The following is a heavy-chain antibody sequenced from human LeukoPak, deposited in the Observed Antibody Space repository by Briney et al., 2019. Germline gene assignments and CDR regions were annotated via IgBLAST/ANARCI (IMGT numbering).Heavy chain of an antibody. D-gene: IGHD3-10*01. J-gene: IGHJ6*03. CDR1: GGSISSSNFY. CDR3: ARDIGSGSAYYYYYYYMDV. Sequence: SETLSLTCTVSGGSISSSNFYWGWIRQPPGKGLEWIGSIYYSGSTYYNPSLKSRVTISVDTSKNQFSLKLSSVTAADTAVYYCARDIGSGSAYYYYYYYMDVWGKGTTVTISS. CDR2: IYYSGST. V-gene: IGHV4-39*07.